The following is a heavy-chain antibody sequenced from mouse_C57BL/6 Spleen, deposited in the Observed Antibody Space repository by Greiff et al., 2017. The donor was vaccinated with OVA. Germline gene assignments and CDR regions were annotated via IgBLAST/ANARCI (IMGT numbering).Heavy chain of an antibody. V-gene: IGHV5-17*01. CDR3: ARGNWDVYYFDY. D-gene: IGHD4-1*01. CDR1: GFTFSDYG. CDR2: ISSGSSTI. J-gene: IGHJ2*01. Sequence: EVKLMESGGGLVKPGGSLKLSCAASGFTFSDYGMHWVRQAPEKGLEWFAYISSGSSTIYYADTVKGRFTISRDNAKNTLFLQMTSLRSEDTAMYYCARGNWDVYYFDYWGQGTTLTVSS.